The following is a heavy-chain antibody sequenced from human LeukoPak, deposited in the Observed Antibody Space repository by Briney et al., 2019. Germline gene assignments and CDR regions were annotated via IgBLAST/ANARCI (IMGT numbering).Heavy chain of an antibody. CDR1: GASIRSSSYY. CDR3: ARVLTIFGVVISPNWFDP. D-gene: IGHD3-3*01. V-gene: IGHV4-39*07. Sequence: SETLSLTCTVSGASIRSSSYYWGWIRQPPGKGLEWIGSISYSGSTFYNPSLKSRVTISVDTSKNQFSLKLSSVTAADTAVYYCARVLTIFGVVISPNWFDPWGREPWSPSPQ. CDR2: ISYSGST. J-gene: IGHJ5*02.